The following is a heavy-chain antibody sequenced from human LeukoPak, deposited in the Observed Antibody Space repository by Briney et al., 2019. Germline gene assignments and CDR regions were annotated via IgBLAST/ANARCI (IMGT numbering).Heavy chain of an antibody. Sequence: GGSLRLSCAASGFTFSSYSMNWVRQAPGKGLEWVSSISSSSYIYYADSVKGRFTISRDNAKNSLYLQMNSLRAEDTAVYYCARVPTCGGDCYGWFDPWGQGTLVTVSS. CDR3: ARVPTCGGDCYGWFDP. CDR2: ISSSSYI. CDR1: GFTFSSYS. D-gene: IGHD2-21*02. V-gene: IGHV3-21*01. J-gene: IGHJ5*02.